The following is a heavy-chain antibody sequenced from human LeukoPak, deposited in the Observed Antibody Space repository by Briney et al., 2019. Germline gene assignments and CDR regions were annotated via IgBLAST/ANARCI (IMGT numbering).Heavy chain of an antibody. D-gene: IGHD3-22*01. CDR3: ARDRHHYYDSSGYHTHSFDY. CDR1: GGTFSSYA. Sequence: ASVKVSCKASGGTFSSYAISWVRQAPGQGLEWMGGIIPIFGTANYAQKFQGRVTITADESTSTAYMELSSLRSEDTAVYYCARDRHHYYDSSGYHTHSFDYWGQGTLVTVSS. V-gene: IGHV1-69*13. J-gene: IGHJ4*02. CDR2: IIPIFGTA.